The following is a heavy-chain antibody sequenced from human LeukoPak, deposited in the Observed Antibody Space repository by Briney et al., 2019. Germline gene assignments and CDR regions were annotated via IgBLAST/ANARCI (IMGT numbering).Heavy chain of an antibody. Sequence: PSETLSLTCTVSGGSISSPNYYWAWVRQPPGKGQEWIGSISYSVSAHYYPSLKSRDTISIDTSKNQFSLKLSSVTAADTAVYYCVRHEHNPQFDPWGQGTLVTVSS. CDR2: ISYSVSA. V-gene: IGHV4-39*01. CDR3: VRHEHNPQFDP. D-gene: IGHD1-14*01. CDR1: GGSISSPNYY. J-gene: IGHJ5*02.